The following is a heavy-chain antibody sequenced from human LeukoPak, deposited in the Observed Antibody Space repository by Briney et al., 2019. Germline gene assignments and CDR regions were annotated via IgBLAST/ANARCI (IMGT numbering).Heavy chain of an antibody. D-gene: IGHD2-15*01. V-gene: IGHV3-30-3*01. Sequence: QPGGSLRLSCAASGFTFSSYAMHWVRQAPGKGLEWVAVISYDGSNKYYADSVKCRFTISRDNSKNTLYLQMNSLRAEDTAVFYCARSPVVVAATNRPFNYWGQGTLVTASS. J-gene: IGHJ4*02. CDR2: ISYDGSNK. CDR1: GFTFSSYA. CDR3: ARSPVVVAATNRPFNY.